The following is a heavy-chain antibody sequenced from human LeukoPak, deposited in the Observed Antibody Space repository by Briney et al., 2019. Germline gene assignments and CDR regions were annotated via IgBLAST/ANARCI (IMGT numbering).Heavy chain of an antibody. V-gene: IGHV3-23*01. Sequence: GGSLRLSCAASGFTFSSCAMSWVRQAPGKGLEWVSGISGGGGSTYYADSVKGRFIISRDNSKNTLYLQMDSLGAEYTAVYYCAKPDSNYCTGTSCYPVYWGQGTLVTVSS. CDR3: AKPDSNYCTGTSCYPVY. CDR2: ISGGGGST. D-gene: IGHD2-2*01. CDR1: GFTFSSCA. J-gene: IGHJ4*02.